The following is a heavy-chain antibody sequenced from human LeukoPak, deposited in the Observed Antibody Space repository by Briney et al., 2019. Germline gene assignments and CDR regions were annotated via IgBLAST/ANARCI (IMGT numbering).Heavy chain of an antibody. J-gene: IGHJ4*02. V-gene: IGHV4-61*02. Sequence: SEILSLTCTVSGGSISSGSYYWSWIRQPAGKGLEWIGRIYTSGSTNYNPSLKSRVTISVDTSKNQFSLKLSSVTAADTAVYYCARDRTGTTGGVDYWGQGTLVTVSS. CDR2: IYTSGST. D-gene: IGHD1-7*01. CDR3: ARDRTGTTGGVDY. CDR1: GGSISSGSYY.